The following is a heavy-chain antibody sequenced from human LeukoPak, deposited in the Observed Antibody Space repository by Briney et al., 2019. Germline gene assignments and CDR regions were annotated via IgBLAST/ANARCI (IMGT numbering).Heavy chain of an antibody. Sequence: ASVKVSCKASGYTFTGYYMHWVRQAPGQGLEWMGRINPNSGGTNYAQKFQGRVTMTRDTSTSTVYMYLSSLRSEDTAVYYCARDSLYGVVDYWGQGTLVTVSS. V-gene: IGHV1-2*06. D-gene: IGHD4-17*01. CDR1: GYTFTGYY. CDR2: INPNSGGT. J-gene: IGHJ4*02. CDR3: ARDSLYGVVDY.